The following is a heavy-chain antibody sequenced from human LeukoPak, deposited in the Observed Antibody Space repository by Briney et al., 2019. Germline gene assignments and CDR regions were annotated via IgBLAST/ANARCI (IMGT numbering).Heavy chain of an antibody. J-gene: IGHJ4*02. CDR1: GYTLTELS. CDR2: FDPEDGET. D-gene: IGHD6-13*01. V-gene: IGHV1-24*01. CDR3: ATNIAAAGTIDY. Sequence: GASVKVSCKVSGYTLTELSMHWVRQAPGKGLEWMGGFDPEDGETIYAQKFQGRVTMTEDTSTDTAYMELSSLRSEDTAVYYCATNIAAAGTIDYWGQGTLVTVSS.